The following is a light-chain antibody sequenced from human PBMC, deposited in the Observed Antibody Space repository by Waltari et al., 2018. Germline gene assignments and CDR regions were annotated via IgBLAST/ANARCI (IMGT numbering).Light chain of an antibody. V-gene: IGLV3-1*01. CDR1: KLGTKY. CDR3: QAWDSNYARV. Sequence: SYELTQPTSVSVAPGQTATITCSGDKLGTKYASWYQQNVGQSPVLVMHQNTKRPSGTPERFSGSNSGNTGTLTISGTQAIDESDYYCQAWDSNYARVFGGGTKLTVL. CDR2: QNT. J-gene: IGLJ2*01.